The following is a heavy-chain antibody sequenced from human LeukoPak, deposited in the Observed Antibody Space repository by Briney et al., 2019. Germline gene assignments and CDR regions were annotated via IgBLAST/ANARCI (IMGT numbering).Heavy chain of an antibody. V-gene: IGHV1-46*01. D-gene: IGHD1-1*01. CDR3: ARDHSIDDKSWWLDP. Sequence: ASVTVSFKTSVDTFTMNWMHWIRQGPGQGLEWMGVINPTGDYTMYAQKFQGRVIVTRDMSSNTDYMELGSLRSDDTAVYYCARDHSIDDKSWWLDPWGQGTLVTVSS. CDR1: VDTFTMNW. CDR2: INPTGDYT. J-gene: IGHJ5*02.